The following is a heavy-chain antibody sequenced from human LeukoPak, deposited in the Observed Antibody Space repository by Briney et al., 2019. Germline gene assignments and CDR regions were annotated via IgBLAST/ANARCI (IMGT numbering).Heavy chain of an antibody. CDR3: AIDTSAERGQQLAN. V-gene: IGHV3-7*01. D-gene: IGHD6-13*01. CDR1: GFILSSYW. Sequence: PGGSLRLSCAASGFILSSYWMTWVRQAPGKGLEWVANVNQIGNEKYYVDSVKGRFTISRDNARNSLYLQMNSLRAEDTAVYYCAIDTSAERGQQLANWGQGTLVTVSS. J-gene: IGHJ4*02. CDR2: VNQIGNEK.